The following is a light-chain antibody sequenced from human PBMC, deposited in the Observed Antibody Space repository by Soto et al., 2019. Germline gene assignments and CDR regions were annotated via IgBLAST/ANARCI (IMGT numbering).Light chain of an antibody. Sequence: QSALTQPPSASGSPGQSVTISCTGTSSDVGGYSYVSWYQQHPGRAPKLMIYEVSKRPSGVPDRFSGSKSGNTASLTVSGLQAEDEADYYCSSYVGSKSSPYVFGSGTKLTVL. CDR3: SSYVGSKSSPYV. CDR2: EVS. CDR1: SSDVGGYSY. J-gene: IGLJ1*01. V-gene: IGLV2-8*01.